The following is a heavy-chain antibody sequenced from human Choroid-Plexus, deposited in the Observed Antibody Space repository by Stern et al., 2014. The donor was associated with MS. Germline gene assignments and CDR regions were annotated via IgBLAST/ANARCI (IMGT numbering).Heavy chain of an antibody. J-gene: IGHJ4*02. CDR1: GFTFSIFG. CDR3: AKDRQWLPYFFEY. Sequence: VQLVESGGGVVQPGRPLRLSCAASGFTFSIFGMHWVRQAPGKGLEWVGVISYDGNKKYYADSVKGRFTISRDNSKNTLYMQMNSLRAEDTAVYYCAKDRQWLPYFFEYWGQGSLVTVSS. CDR2: ISYDGNKK. D-gene: IGHD3-22*01. V-gene: IGHV3-30*18.